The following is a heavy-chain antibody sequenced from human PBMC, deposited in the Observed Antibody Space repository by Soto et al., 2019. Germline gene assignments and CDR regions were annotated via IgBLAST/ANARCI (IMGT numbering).Heavy chain of an antibody. J-gene: IGHJ6*02. Sequence: EVRLVESGGTLVQPGGSLKLSWPASGFDASVNFMTWVRQAPGKGLEWVTAINNAGSTFYADSVKGRFSISRDDSKNTPYLQMNSLRVEDTAMYYCVRENYYYGMDVWGQGTAVTVSS. CDR1: GFDASVNF. CDR2: INNAGST. V-gene: IGHV3-66*01. CDR3: VRENYYYGMDV.